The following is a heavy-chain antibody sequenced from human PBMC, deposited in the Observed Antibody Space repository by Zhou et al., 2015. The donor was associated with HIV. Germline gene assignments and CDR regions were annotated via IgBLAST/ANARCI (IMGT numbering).Heavy chain of an antibody. D-gene: IGHD3-16*02. J-gene: IGHJ4*02. CDR1: GYTFTGYY. CDR3: ARDGDLRFGGVIVIWAT. V-gene: IGHV1-2*02. Sequence: QVQLVQSGAEVKKPGSSVKVSCKASGYTFTGYYMHWVRQAPGQGLEWMGWINPNSGGTNYAQKFQGRVTMTRDTSISTAYMELSRLRYDDTAVYYCARDGDLRFGGVIVIWATWGQGTLVTVSS. CDR2: INPNSGGT.